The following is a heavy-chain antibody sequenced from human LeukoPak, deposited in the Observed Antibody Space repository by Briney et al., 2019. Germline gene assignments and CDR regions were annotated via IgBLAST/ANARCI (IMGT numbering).Heavy chain of an antibody. CDR2: ISGSGGST. CDR1: GFTFSSYG. J-gene: IGHJ4*02. Sequence: PGGSLRLSCAASGFTFSSYGMSWVRQVPGKGLEWVSTISGSGGSTYNADSVKGRFTISRDNSKNTLYLQMNSLRAEDTAVYCCAKAGDAWGFNSPLGGRFDYWGQGTLVTVSS. V-gene: IGHV3-23*01. CDR3: AKAGDAWGFNSPLGGRFDY. D-gene: IGHD3-10*01.